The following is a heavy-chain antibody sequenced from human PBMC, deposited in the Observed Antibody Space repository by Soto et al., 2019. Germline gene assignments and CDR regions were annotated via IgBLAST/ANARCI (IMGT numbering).Heavy chain of an antibody. CDR2: ISDDGSNK. CDR3: AKAEDIVVVVAACFDY. CDR1: GFTFSSYG. J-gene: IGHJ4*02. D-gene: IGHD2-15*01. V-gene: IGHV3-30*18. Sequence: QVQLVESGGGVVQPGRSLRLSCAASGFTFSSYGMHWVRQAPGKGLEWVAVISDDGSNKYYADSVKGRFTISRDNSKNTLYLQMNSLRAEDTAVYYCAKAEDIVVVVAACFDYWGQGTLVTVSS.